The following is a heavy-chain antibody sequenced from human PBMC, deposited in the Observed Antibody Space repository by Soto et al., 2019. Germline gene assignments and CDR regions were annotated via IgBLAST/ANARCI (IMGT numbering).Heavy chain of an antibody. CDR3: AHSQRRNRCSGGNCYHFDY. J-gene: IGHJ4*02. Sequence: SGPTLVNPTQTLTLTCTFSGFSLTTSGVGVGWIRQPPGKAPEWLALIFWDDDKRYSPSLKSRLTITTDTSKTQVVLIMTNMDPVDTATFYCAHSQRRNRCSGGNCYHFDYWGQGTLVTVSS. V-gene: IGHV2-5*02. CDR2: IFWDDDK. D-gene: IGHD2-15*01. CDR1: GFSLTTSGVG.